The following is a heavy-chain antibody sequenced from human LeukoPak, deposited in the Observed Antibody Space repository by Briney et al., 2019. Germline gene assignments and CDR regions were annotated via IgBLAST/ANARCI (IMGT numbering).Heavy chain of an antibody. CDR1: GGTFSSYD. J-gene: IGHJ4*02. CDR3: ARPVLGDGTVAAQFEN. Sequence: ASVKVSCKASGGTFSSYDISWVRRAPGQGLEWMGWINPNSGGTKYAQKFQGRVTMTRDTSISTAYMELSRLRSDDTAVYYCARPVLGDGTVAAQFENWGQGTLVTVSS. CDR2: INPNSGGT. V-gene: IGHV1-2*02. D-gene: IGHD2-15*01.